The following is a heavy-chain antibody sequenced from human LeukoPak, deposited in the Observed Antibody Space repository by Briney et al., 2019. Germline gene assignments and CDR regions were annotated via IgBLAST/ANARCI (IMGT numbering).Heavy chain of an antibody. V-gene: IGHV5-51*01. D-gene: IGHD2-21*01. CDR1: GYSFSSNW. CDR3: ARPRGGHWYDAFEM. Sequence: GESLKISCKGAGYSFSSNWIGWLRQMPGKGLEGMGIPYPGDSDTRYSPSFQGQVTISADKAIRTAYLQWSSLKASDTAMYYCARPRGGHWYDAFEMWGQGTMVTVSS. CDR2: PYPGDSDT. J-gene: IGHJ3*02.